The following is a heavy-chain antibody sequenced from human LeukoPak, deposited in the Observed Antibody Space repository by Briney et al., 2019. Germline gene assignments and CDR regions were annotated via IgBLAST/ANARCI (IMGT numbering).Heavy chain of an antibody. D-gene: IGHD5-24*01. CDR1: GFTFSSYW. Sequence: GGSLRLSCAASGFTFSSYWMTWVRQAPGKGLEWVANIKQDGSEKYCVDSVKGRFTISRDNAKNSLYLQMNSLRAEDTAVYYCAGGRDVYRYWGQGTLVTVSS. CDR2: IKQDGSEK. CDR3: AGGRDVYRY. J-gene: IGHJ4*02. V-gene: IGHV3-7*01.